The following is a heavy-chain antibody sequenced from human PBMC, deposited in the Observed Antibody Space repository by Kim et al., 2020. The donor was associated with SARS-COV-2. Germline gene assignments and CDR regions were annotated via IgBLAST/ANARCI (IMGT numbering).Heavy chain of an antibody. D-gene: IGHD3-9*01. CDR3: ARDMAYYDILTGYYYGMDV. Sequence: GGSLRLSCAASGFTFSSYAMHWVRQAPGKGLEWVAVISYDGSNKYYADSVKGRFTISRDNSKNTLYLQMNSLRAEDTAVYYCARDMAYYDILTGYYYGMDVWGQGTTVIVSS. J-gene: IGHJ6*02. CDR1: GFTFSSYA. V-gene: IGHV3-30*04. CDR2: ISYDGSNK.